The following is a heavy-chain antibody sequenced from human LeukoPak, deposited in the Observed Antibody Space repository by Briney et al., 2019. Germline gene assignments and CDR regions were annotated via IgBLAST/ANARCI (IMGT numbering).Heavy chain of an antibody. CDR3: ARHRARDGYNALAY. V-gene: IGHV4-59*08. Sequence: PSETLSLTCTVSGGSISNYYWSWIRQPPGKALEWIAYMYNSVSNYTPSLKSRVTISVDTSKNQLYMKLSSVTAADTAVYYCARHRARDGYNALAYWGQGTLVTVSS. D-gene: IGHD5-24*01. J-gene: IGHJ4*02. CDR1: GGSISNYY. CDR2: MYNSVS.